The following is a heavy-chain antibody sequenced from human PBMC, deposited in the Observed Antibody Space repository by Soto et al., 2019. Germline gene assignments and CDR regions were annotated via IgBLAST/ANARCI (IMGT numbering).Heavy chain of an antibody. CDR2: IYHSGST. J-gene: IGHJ6*02. CDR1: GGSISSSNW. Sequence: PSETLSLTCAVSGGSISSSNWWSWVRQPPGKGLEWIGKIYHSGSTNYNPSLKSRVTISVDKSKNQFSLKLSSVTAADTAVYYCARVKYGDYPYYYYYGMDVWGQGTTVTVSS. D-gene: IGHD4-17*01. CDR3: ARVKYGDYPYYYYYGMDV. V-gene: IGHV4-4*02.